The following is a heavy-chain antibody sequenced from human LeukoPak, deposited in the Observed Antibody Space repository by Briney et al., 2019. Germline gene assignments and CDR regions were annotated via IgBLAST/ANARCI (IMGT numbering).Heavy chain of an antibody. V-gene: IGHV4-59*01. CDR2: IYYSGST. D-gene: IGHD6-13*01. Sequence: SETLSLTCTVSGGSISSYYWSWIRQPPGKGLEWIGYIYYSGSTNYNPSLKSRVTISVDTSKNQFSLKLSSVTAADTAVYYCARRARTAAAGFFDYWGQGTLVTVSS. J-gene: IGHJ4*02. CDR1: GGSISSYY. CDR3: ARRARTAAAGFFDY.